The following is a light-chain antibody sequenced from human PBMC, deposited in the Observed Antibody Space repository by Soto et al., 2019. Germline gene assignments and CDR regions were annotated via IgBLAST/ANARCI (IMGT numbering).Light chain of an antibody. CDR3: QQYNSYSQT. CDR1: QSISSW. Sequence: DLPITQSPSTLSASVGDRVPITCRASQSISSWLAWYQQKPGKAPKLLIYDASSLESGVPSRFSGSGSGTEFTLTISSLQPDDFATYYCQQYNSYSQTFGQGTKVDIK. CDR2: DAS. J-gene: IGKJ1*01. V-gene: IGKV1-5*01.